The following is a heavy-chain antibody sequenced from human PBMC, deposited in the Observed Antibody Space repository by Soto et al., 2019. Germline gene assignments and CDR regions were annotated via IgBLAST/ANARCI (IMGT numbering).Heavy chain of an antibody. CDR3: AKSRAGSTLYYFDY. D-gene: IGHD6-25*01. Sequence: GGSLRLSCAVSGFTFSSYAMSWVRQAPGKGLEWVSGISGSGGSTYYADSVRGRFTISRDNSKNTLYLQMNSLRAEDTAVYYCAKSRAGSTLYYFDYWGQGSLVTVS. J-gene: IGHJ4*02. CDR2: ISGSGGST. CDR1: GFTFSSYA. V-gene: IGHV3-23*01.